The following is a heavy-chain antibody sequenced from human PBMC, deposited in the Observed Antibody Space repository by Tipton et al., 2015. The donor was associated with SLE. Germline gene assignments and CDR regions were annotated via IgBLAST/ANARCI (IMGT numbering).Heavy chain of an antibody. D-gene: IGHD5-18*01. CDR1: GGSFSGYY. Sequence: TLSLTCAVYGGSFSGYYWSWIRQPPGKGLEWIGEINHSGSTNYNPSLKSRVIISVDTSKNQFSLKLSSVTAADTAVYYCARGSVETGIVPDYWGQGTLVTVSS. J-gene: IGHJ4*02. V-gene: IGHV4-34*01. CDR3: ARGSVETGIVPDY. CDR2: INHSGST.